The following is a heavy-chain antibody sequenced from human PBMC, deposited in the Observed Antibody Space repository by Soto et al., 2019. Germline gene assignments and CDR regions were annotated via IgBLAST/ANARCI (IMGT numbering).Heavy chain of an antibody. J-gene: IGHJ4*02. CDR1: GFSLNTSGVG. V-gene: IGHV2-5*02. D-gene: IGHD1-26*01. Sequence: QITLKESGPTVVKPTQTLTLTCTFSGFSLNTSGVGVVWIRQPPGKALEWLAVIFWDDDKRYSPSLKSRLTITKDTSKNQVVLTMTNMEPVDTATYYCAHRFLSGAWDNWGQGTLVIVSS. CDR3: AHRFLSGAWDN. CDR2: IFWDDDK.